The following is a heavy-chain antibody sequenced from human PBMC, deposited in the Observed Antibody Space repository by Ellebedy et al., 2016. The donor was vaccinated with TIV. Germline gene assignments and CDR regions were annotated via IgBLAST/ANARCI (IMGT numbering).Heavy chain of an antibody. CDR1: GVSITTNY. D-gene: IGHD6-19*01. CDR2: IYYGGGT. Sequence: MPSETLSLTCTVSGVSITTNYWSWIRQTPGKGLEWIGYIYYGGGTNYNPSLKSRVTLSLDTSKNHFSLKLTSVTAAYTAVYYCARPYGSGWLGRSAFDIWGQGAMVTVSS. CDR3: ARPYGSGWLGRSAFDI. J-gene: IGHJ3*02. V-gene: IGHV4-59*12.